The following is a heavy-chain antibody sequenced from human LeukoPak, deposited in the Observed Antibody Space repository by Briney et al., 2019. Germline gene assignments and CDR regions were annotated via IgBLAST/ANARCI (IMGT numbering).Heavy chain of an antibody. CDR3: AKDPASIVATYFDY. CDR1: GFTFSSYA. J-gene: IGHJ4*02. D-gene: IGHD5-12*01. CDR2: ISGSGGST. Sequence: PGGSLRLSCAASGFTFSSYAMSWVRQAPGKGLEWVSAISGSGGSTYYADSVKGRFTISRDNSKNTLYLQMNSLRAEATAVYYCAKDPASIVATYFDYWGQGTLVTVSS. V-gene: IGHV3-23*01.